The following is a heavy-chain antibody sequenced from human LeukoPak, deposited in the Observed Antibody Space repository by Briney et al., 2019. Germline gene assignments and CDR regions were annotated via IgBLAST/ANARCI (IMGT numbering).Heavy chain of an antibody. CDR3: ARDTFQPGLIDS. CDR2: INDDSSDI. J-gene: IGHJ4*02. D-gene: IGHD2-2*01. Sequence: GGSLRLSCAASGFTFSPFAMNWVRQAPGKGLEWVSSINDDSSDIHYAGSVRGRFTISRDDARKTLYLQLSSLRVEDTAVYYCARDTFQPGLIDSWGQGTLVTVSS. CDR1: GFTFSPFA. V-gene: IGHV3-21*01.